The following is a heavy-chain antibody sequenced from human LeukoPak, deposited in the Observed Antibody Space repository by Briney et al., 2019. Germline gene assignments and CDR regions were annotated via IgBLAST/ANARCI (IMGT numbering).Heavy chain of an antibody. Sequence: GGSLRLSCAASGFTFNNYAMSWVRQAPGKGLEWVSAISGSGGSTYYADSVKGRFTISRDNSKNTLYLQMNSLRAEDTAVYYCAKSHYDILTGYSYWGQGTLVTVS. V-gene: IGHV3-23*01. D-gene: IGHD3-9*01. J-gene: IGHJ4*02. CDR2: ISGSGGST. CDR1: GFTFNNYA. CDR3: AKSHYDILTGYSY.